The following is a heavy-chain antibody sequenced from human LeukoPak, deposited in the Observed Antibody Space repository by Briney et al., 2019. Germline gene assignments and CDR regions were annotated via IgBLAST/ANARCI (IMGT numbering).Heavy chain of an antibody. Sequence: PGGSLRLSCAASGFTFSSYGMHWVRQAPGKGLEWVAFIRYDGSNKYYADSVKGRFAISRDNSKNTLYLQMHSLRAEDTAVYYCAKDNPRYSSSWYVYWGQGTLVTVSS. CDR2: IRYDGSNK. V-gene: IGHV3-30*02. J-gene: IGHJ4*02. CDR1: GFTFSSYG. CDR3: AKDNPRYSSSWYVY. D-gene: IGHD6-13*01.